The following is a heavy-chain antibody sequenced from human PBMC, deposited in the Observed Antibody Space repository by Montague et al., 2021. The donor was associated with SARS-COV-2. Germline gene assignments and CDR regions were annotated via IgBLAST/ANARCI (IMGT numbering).Heavy chain of an antibody. Sequence: SLRLSCAASGFTFSSYWMSWVRQAPGKGLEWVAHIKQDGSEKYYVDSVKGRFTISRDNAKNSLYLQMNSLRAEDTAVYYCARDSFWSGYYTYYYGMDVWGQGTTVTVSS. CDR2: IKQDGSEK. CDR3: ARDSFWSGYYTYYYGMDV. D-gene: IGHD3-3*01. V-gene: IGHV3-7*01. CDR1: GFTFSSYW. J-gene: IGHJ6*02.